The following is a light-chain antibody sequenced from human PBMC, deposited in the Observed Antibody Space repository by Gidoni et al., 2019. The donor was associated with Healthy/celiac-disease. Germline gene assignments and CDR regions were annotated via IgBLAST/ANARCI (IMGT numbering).Light chain of an antibody. CDR2: DAS. J-gene: IGKJ4*01. CDR1: KSVSSY. Sequence: EIVLTQSPATLSLSPGERATLSCRASKSVSSYVAWYQQKPGQAPRLLIYDASNRATGIPARFSGSGSGTDFTLTISSLEPEDFAVYYCQQRSNWPLTFGGGTKVEIK. V-gene: IGKV3-11*01. CDR3: QQRSNWPLT.